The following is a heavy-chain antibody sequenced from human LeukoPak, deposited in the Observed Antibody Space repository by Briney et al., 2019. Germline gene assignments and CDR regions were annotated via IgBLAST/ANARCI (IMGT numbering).Heavy chain of an antibody. CDR3: ASGTMSTYDY. CDR1: GFTFSSNS. V-gene: IGHV3-21*01. J-gene: IGHJ4*02. CDR2: ISSTSIYI. D-gene: IGHD1-1*01. Sequence: AGGSLRLSCAASGFTFSSNSMNWVRQAPGKGLEWVSSISSTSIYIYYADSVTGRFAISRDNAKNSLYLQMNSLTAEDTAVYYCASGTMSTYDYWGQGTLVTVSS.